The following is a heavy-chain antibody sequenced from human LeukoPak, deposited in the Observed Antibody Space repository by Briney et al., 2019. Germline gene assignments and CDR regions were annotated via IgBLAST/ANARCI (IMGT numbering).Heavy chain of an antibody. CDR1: GYTFTSYY. Sequence: GASVKVSCKASGYTFTSYYMHWVRQAPGQGLEWMGIINPSGGSTSYAQKFQGRVTTTRDTSTSTVYMELSSLRSEDTAVYYCAREPALRLYSYGDWFDPWGQGTLVTVSS. D-gene: IGHD5-18*01. V-gene: IGHV1-46*01. CDR2: INPSGGST. J-gene: IGHJ5*02. CDR3: AREPALRLYSYGDWFDP.